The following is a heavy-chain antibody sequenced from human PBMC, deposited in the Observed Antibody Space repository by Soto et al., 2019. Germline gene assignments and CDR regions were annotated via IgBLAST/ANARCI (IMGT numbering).Heavy chain of an antibody. CDR2: ISWNSASF. CDR1: GFTFDDYA. Sequence: EVQLVESGGGLVQPDRSLRLSCAASGFTFDDYAMDWVRQAPGKGLEWVSGISWNSASFGYADSVRGRFTISRDNAKNALYLQMNSLSAEDTAFSYSTNSSSRRFPDYFFDLWGRGTLVTVSS. D-gene: IGHD3-3*01. CDR3: TNSSSRRFPDYFFDL. J-gene: IGHJ2*01. V-gene: IGHV3-9*01.